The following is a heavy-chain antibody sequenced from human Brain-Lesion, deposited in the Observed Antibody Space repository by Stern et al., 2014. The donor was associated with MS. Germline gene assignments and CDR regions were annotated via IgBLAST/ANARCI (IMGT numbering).Heavy chain of an antibody. CDR1: GYIFTGYY. D-gene: IGHD3-3*01. CDR3: ARDQRGITIFGVVTDYYYLGMDV. V-gene: IGHV1-2*02. CDR2: IHPNTGGT. Sequence: QMQLVQSGAEVKKPGASVKVSCKTSGYIFTGYYIHWVRQAPGQGLEWMAWIHPNTGGTKYAQKFQGRVPMSRDTSISTAYVELSSLTSDDTAVYYCARDQRGITIFGVVTDYYYLGMDVWGQGTTVTVSS. J-gene: IGHJ6*02.